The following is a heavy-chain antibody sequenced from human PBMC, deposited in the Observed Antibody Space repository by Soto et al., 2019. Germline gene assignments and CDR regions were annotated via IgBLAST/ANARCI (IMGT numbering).Heavy chain of an antibody. Sequence: GGSLRLSCAASGFTFSNAWMNWVRQAPGKGLEWVGRIKSKTDGGTTDYAAPVKGRFTISRDDSKNTLYLQMNSLKTEDTAVYYCTTDQSSSGWYYYYYYGMDVWGQGTTVTVSS. D-gene: IGHD6-19*01. J-gene: IGHJ6*02. CDR2: IKSKTDGGTT. CDR1: GFTFSNAW. CDR3: TTDQSSSGWYYYYYYGMDV. V-gene: IGHV3-15*07.